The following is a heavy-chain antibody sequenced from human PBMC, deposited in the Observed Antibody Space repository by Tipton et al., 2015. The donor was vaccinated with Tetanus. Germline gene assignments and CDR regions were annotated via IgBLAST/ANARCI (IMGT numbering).Heavy chain of an antibody. CDR1: GYSFTSYW. Sequence: SLRLSCAASGYSFTSYWIGWVRQMPGKGLEWMGIIYPGDSDTRYSPSFQGQVTISADKSISTAYLQWSSLKASDTAMYYCATQGRIVTTEFWFDPWGQGTLVTVSS. CDR2: IYPGDSDT. J-gene: IGHJ5*02. D-gene: IGHD4-17*01. V-gene: IGHV5-51*01. CDR3: ATQGRIVTTEFWFDP.